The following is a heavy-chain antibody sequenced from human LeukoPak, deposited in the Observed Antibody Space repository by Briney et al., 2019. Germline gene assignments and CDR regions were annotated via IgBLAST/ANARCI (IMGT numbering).Heavy chain of an antibody. CDR3: ARDYDSSCDY. Sequence: GGSLRLSCVGSGLTFSGFEMSWVRQAPGKGLEWVSAISGSGGSTYYADSVKGRFTISRDNAKNSLYLQMNSLRAEDTAVYYCARDYDSSCDYWGQGTLVTVSS. V-gene: IGHV3-48*03. CDR2: ISGSGGST. D-gene: IGHD3-22*01. J-gene: IGHJ4*02. CDR1: GLTFSGFE.